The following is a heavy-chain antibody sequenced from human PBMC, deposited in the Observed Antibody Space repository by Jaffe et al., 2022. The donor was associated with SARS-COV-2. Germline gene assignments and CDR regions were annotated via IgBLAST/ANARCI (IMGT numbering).Heavy chain of an antibody. CDR2: VSESGDGT. Sequence: EVQLLESGGGLVQPGGSLRLSCAASGFTFSSYAMSWVRQAPGKGLEWVSTVSESGDGTYHADSVKGRFTISRDNSKKTLYLQMNSLRAEDTAVYYCARDGTGTTWRTLGYWGQGTQVIVSS. D-gene: IGHD1-7*01. J-gene: IGHJ4*02. CDR3: ARDGTGTTWRTLGY. V-gene: IGHV3-23*01. CDR1: GFTFSSYA.